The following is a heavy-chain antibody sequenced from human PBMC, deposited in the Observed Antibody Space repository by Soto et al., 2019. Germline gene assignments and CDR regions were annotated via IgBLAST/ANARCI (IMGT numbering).Heavy chain of an antibody. CDR1: GGSISRYY. CDR3: ARRYGSTLEY. D-gene: IGHD2-2*01. J-gene: IGHJ4*01. Sequence: QVQLQESGPGLVKPSETLSLTCTVSGGSISRYYWSCIRQPPGKGLEWLGYIYYSGSTNYNPSLKSRVTISVDTSKNQFYLTLSSVTAASTAVYYCARRYGSTLEYLGHGPMVNVSA. CDR2: IYYSGST. V-gene: IGHV4-59*08.